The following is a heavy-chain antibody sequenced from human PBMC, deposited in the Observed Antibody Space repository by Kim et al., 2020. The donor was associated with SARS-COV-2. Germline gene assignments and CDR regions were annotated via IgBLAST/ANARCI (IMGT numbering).Heavy chain of an antibody. CDR2: IIPIFGTA. J-gene: IGHJ5*02. V-gene: IGHV1-69*13. CDR1: GGTFSSYA. D-gene: IGHD6-19*01. Sequence: SVKVSCKASGGTFSSYAISWVLQAPGQGLEWMGGIIPIFGTANYAQKFQGRVTITADESTSTAYMELSSLRSEDTAVYYCARDFRPVAGFDPWGQGTLVTVSS. CDR3: ARDFRPVAGFDP.